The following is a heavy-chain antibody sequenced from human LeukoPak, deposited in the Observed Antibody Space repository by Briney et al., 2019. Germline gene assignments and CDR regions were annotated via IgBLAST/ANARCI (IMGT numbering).Heavy chain of an antibody. D-gene: IGHD3-22*01. Sequence: SETLSLTCTVSGGSISSYYWSWIRQPPGKGLEWTGYIYYSGSTNYNPSLKSRVTISVDTSKNQFSLKLSSVTAADTAVYYCARGSYGSSGYYLNWFDPWGQGTLVTVSS. CDR1: GGSISSYY. J-gene: IGHJ5*02. CDR2: IYYSGST. CDR3: ARGSYGSSGYYLNWFDP. V-gene: IGHV4-59*01.